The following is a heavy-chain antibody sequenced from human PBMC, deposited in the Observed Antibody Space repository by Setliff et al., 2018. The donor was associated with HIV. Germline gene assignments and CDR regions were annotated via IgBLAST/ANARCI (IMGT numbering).Heavy chain of an antibody. CDR2: INHSGIT. CDR3: ARVRLRVPPSIFDY. J-gene: IGHJ4*02. Sequence: SETLSLTCAVYGASFSGYYWAWIRQSPGTGLEWIGEINHSGITNYNPTLKSRVTISTDTSKNQFSLRLDSVTAADTAVYYCARVRLRVPPSIFDYWGQGALVTVSS. CDR1: GASFSGYY. D-gene: IGHD2-2*01. V-gene: IGHV4-34*01.